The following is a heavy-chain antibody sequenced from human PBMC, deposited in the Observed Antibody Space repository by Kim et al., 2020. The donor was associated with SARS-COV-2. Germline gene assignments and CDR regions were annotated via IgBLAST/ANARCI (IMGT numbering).Heavy chain of an antibody. V-gene: IGHV3-21*01. CDR1: GFTFSTYT. D-gene: IGHD2-15*01. CDR2: ISSSSGYI. Sequence: GGSLRLSCAASGFTFSTYTMNWVRQAPGKGLEWVSSISSSSGYIYYADSVKGRFTISRDNTKNSLYLQMNSLRAEDTAVYHCARDSSTYHCSGGSCDHNWFDPWGQGTLVTVSS. J-gene: IGHJ5*02. CDR3: ARDSSTYHCSGGSCDHNWFDP.